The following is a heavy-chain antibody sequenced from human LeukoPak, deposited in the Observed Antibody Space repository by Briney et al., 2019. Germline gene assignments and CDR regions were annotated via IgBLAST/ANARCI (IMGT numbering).Heavy chain of an antibody. CDR3: ARGDFWSAPFIH. CDR1: GVSFSGYY. D-gene: IGHD3-3*01. V-gene: IGHV4-34*01. CDR2: INHSGST. Sequence: SETLSLTCAVYGVSFSGYYWSWIRQPPGKGLEWIGEINHSGSTNYNPSLKSRVTISVDTSKNQFSLKLSSVTAADTAVYYCARGDFWSAPFIHWGQGTLVTVSS. J-gene: IGHJ1*01.